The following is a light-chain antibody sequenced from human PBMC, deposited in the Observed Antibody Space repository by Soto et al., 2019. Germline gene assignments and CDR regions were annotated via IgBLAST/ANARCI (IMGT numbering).Light chain of an antibody. CDR1: TSNIGTNT. Sequence: QSVLTQPPSASGTPGQTITISCSGSTSNIGTNTVDWFQHLPGKAPKLMIYEGSKRPSGVSNRFSGSKSGNTASLTISGLQAEDEADYYCSSYTSSSTLVVFGGGTKLTVL. J-gene: IGLJ2*01. CDR2: EGS. V-gene: IGLV2-14*02. CDR3: SSYTSSSTLVV.